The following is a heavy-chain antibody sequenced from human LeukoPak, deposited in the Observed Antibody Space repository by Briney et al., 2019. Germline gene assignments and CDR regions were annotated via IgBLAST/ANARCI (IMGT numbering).Heavy chain of an antibody. CDR2: ISAYNGNT. CDR3: ARDVHYYDSSGYAGAFDI. Sequence: ASVRVSCKASGYTFTSYGISWVRQAPGQGLEWMGWISAYNGNTNYAQKLQGRVTMTTDTSTSTAYMELRSLRSDDTAVYYCARDVHYYDSSGYAGAFDIWGQGTMVTVSS. CDR1: GYTFTSYG. J-gene: IGHJ3*02. V-gene: IGHV1-18*01. D-gene: IGHD3-22*01.